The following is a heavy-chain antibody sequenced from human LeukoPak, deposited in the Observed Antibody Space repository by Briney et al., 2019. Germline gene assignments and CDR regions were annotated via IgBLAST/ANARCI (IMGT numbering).Heavy chain of an antibody. V-gene: IGHV4-61*01. CDR2: IYYSGST. J-gene: IGHJ4*02. CDR1: GGPINSSRYY. CDR3: ARGGGPDSYDILTGYLYRFDY. Sequence: SETLSLTCTVSGGPINSSRYYWSWIRQPPGKGLEWIGYIYYSGSTNYNPSLKSRVTISVDTSKNQFSLKLSSVTAADTAVYYCARGGGPDSYDILTGYLYRFDYWGQGTLVTVSS. D-gene: IGHD3-9*01.